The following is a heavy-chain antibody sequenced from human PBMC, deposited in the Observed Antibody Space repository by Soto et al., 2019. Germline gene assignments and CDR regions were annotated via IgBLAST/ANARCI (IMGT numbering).Heavy chain of an antibody. CDR3: ARDPPDSGWSGWFYYGMDV. CDR1: GGTFSSYA. Sequence: QVQLVQSGAEVKKPGSSVKVSCKASGGTFSSYAISWVRQAPGQGLEWMGGIIPIFGTANYAQKFQGRVTITADKSTSTAYMELSSLRSEDTAVYYCARDPPDSGWSGWFYYGMDVWGQGTTVTVSS. J-gene: IGHJ6*02. V-gene: IGHV1-69*06. CDR2: IIPIFGTA. D-gene: IGHD6-13*01.